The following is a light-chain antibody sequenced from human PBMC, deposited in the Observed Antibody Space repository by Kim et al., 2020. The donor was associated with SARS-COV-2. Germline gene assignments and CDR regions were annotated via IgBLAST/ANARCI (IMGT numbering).Light chain of an antibody. CDR1: NIGRKS. CDR2: NDS. Sequence: SYELTQPPSVSVAPGKTASITCGGDNIGRKSVHWCQKKPGQAPVLVISNDSDRPSGIPERFSGSNSANTAVLTISRVEAGDEADYYCQMWDRSSDNWVFG. J-gene: IGLJ3*02. CDR3: QMWDRSSDNWV. V-gene: IGLV3-21*04.